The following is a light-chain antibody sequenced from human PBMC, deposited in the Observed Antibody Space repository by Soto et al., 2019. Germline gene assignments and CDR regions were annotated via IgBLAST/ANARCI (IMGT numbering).Light chain of an antibody. J-gene: IGLJ2*01. Sequence: QSVLTQPPSASGTPGQRVSISCSGGSSNIGTNTVNWYQHLPGTAPKLLIFSNDERPSGVPDRFSGSKSGTSASVAISGLQSDDEADYYGATWDDSLNGVVFGGGSKLTVL. CDR2: SND. CDR3: ATWDDSLNGVV. V-gene: IGLV1-44*01. CDR1: SSNIGTNT.